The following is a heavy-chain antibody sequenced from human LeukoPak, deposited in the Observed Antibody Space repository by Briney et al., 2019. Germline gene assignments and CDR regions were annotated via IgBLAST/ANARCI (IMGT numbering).Heavy chain of an antibody. J-gene: IGHJ5*02. V-gene: IGHV3-53*01. CDR3: VREGYNNTWYRS. Sequence: PGGSLRLSCAASGFTVSSNYMSWVCQAPGKGLEWVSVMYSGGKTYYADSVKGRFTISRDNSKNTLHLQMNSLRAEDTAVYYCVREGYNNTWYRSWGQGTLVTVSS. CDR1: GFTVSSNY. CDR2: MYSGGKT. D-gene: IGHD6-13*01.